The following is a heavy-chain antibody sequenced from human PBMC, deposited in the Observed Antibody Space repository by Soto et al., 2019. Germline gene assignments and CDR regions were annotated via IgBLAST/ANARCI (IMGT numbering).Heavy chain of an antibody. CDR1: GFTFSSYA. CDR2: ISYDGSNK. J-gene: IGHJ4*02. CDR3: AKAIGGWYYDY. D-gene: IGHD6-19*01. Sequence: QVQLVESGGGVVQPGRSLRLSCAASGFTFSSYAMHWVRQAPGKGLEWVAVISYDGSNKYYADSVKGRFTISRDNSKTTLYLQMTRRGAEYTAVYSCAKAIGGWYYDYGGQGTLAPSPQ. V-gene: IGHV3-30*18.